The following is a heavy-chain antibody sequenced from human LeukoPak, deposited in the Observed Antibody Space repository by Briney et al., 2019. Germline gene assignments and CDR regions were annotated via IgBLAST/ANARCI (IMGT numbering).Heavy chain of an antibody. CDR3: ARRLRLDWFDP. D-gene: IGHD6-19*01. V-gene: IGHV4-59*08. J-gene: IGHJ5*02. Sequence: PSETLSLTCTVSGGSISSYYWSWIRQPPGKGLEWIGYIYYSGSTNYNPSLKSRVTISVVTSKNQFSLKLSSVTAADTAVYYCARRLRLDWFDPWGQGTLVTVSS. CDR1: GGSISSYY. CDR2: IYYSGST.